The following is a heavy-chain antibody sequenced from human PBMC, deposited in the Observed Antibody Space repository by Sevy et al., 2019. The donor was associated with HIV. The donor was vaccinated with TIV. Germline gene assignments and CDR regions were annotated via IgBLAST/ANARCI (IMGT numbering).Heavy chain of an antibody. Sequence: GESLKISCAASGFTFSTYGMQWVRQAPGKGLEWVAFIQYDGTNKKFADSVKGRFTISRDNSKNTLYLQMNSLRAEDTAIYYCAKDSVLGTTVGNSGLPSYSDYWGQGTLVTVSS. D-gene: IGHD4-17*01. V-gene: IGHV3-30*02. CDR1: GFTFSTYG. J-gene: IGHJ4*02. CDR3: AKDSVLGTTVGNSGLPSYSDY. CDR2: IQYDGTNK.